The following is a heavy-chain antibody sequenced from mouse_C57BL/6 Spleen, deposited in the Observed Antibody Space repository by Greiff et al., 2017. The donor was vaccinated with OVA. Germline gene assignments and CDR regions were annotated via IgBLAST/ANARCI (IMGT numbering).Heavy chain of an antibody. CDR1: GFTFSDYY. Sequence: EVKLMESEGGLVQPGSSMKLSCTASGFTFSDYYMAWVRQVPEKGLEWVANINYDGSSTYYLDSLKSRFIISRDNAKNILYLQMSSLKSEDTATYYCASLSYYSNYEGYFDVWGTGTTVTVSS. J-gene: IGHJ1*03. V-gene: IGHV5-16*01. D-gene: IGHD2-5*01. CDR3: ASLSYYSNYEGYFDV. CDR2: INYDGSST.